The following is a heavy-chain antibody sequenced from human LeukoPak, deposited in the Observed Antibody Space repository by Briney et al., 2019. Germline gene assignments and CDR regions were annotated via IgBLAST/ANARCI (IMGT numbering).Heavy chain of an antibody. Sequence: GASVKVSCKASGYTFTGYYMHWVRQAPGQGLEWMGWINPNSGGTNYAQKFQGWVTMTRDTSISTAYMELSRLRSDDTAVYYCARGYGEYYGSGSQYYFDYWGQGTLVTVSS. V-gene: IGHV1-2*04. CDR3: ARGYGEYYGSGSQYYFDY. J-gene: IGHJ4*02. CDR1: GYTFTGYY. CDR2: INPNSGGT. D-gene: IGHD3-10*01.